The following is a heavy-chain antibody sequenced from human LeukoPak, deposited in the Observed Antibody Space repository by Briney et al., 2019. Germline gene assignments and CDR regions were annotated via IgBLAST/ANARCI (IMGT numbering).Heavy chain of an antibody. CDR2: INHSGST. CDR3: ASGRAVAGIFDY. CDR1: GGSFSGYY. V-gene: IGHV4-34*01. Sequence: PSETLSLTCAVYGGSFSGYYWSWIRQPPGKRLEWIGEINHSGSTNYNPSLKSRVTISVDTSKNQFSLKLSSVTAADTAVYYCASGRAVAGIFDYWGQGTLVTVSS. J-gene: IGHJ4*02. D-gene: IGHD6-19*01.